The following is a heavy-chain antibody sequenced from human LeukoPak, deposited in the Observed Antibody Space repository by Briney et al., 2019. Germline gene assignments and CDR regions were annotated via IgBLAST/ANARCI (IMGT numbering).Heavy chain of an antibody. CDR1: GFTFSSAW. J-gene: IGHJ4*02. Sequence: PGGSLRLSCAASGFTFSSAWMTWVRQAPGKGPEWVANINGDGSERYYVASVKGRFTISRDNAKNSLYLQMNSLRAEDTAVYYCRRDFGWQQFDYWGQGTLVTVSS. CDR3: RRDFGWQQFDY. D-gene: IGHD5-24*01. CDR2: INGDGSER. V-gene: IGHV3-7*01.